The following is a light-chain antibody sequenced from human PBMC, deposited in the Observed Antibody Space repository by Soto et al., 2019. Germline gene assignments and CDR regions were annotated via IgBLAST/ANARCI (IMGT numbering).Light chain of an antibody. Sequence: EIALTQSPVTLSLSRGEGDTLSCRAIQSVSSSYLAWYQQKPGQAPRLLIYGASSRATGIPDRFSGSGSGTDFTLTISRLEPEDFAVYYCQQYANSPLTFGPGTKVDIK. CDR1: QSVSSSY. CDR2: GAS. V-gene: IGKV3-20*01. J-gene: IGKJ3*01. CDR3: QQYANSPLT.